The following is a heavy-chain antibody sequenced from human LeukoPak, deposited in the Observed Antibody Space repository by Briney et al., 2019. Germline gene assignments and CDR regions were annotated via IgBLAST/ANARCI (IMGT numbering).Heavy chain of an antibody. CDR3: ARGDQRVFRYYFDY. V-gene: IGHV3-30*03. D-gene: IGHD2/OR15-2a*01. CDR1: GFTFSSYW. J-gene: IGHJ4*02. Sequence: GGSLRLSCAASGFTFSSYWMSWVRQAPGKGLEWVAVISYDGSNKYYADSVKGRFTISRDNSKNTLYLQMNSLRAEDTAVYYCARGDQRVFRYYFDYWGQGTLVTVSS. CDR2: ISYDGSNK.